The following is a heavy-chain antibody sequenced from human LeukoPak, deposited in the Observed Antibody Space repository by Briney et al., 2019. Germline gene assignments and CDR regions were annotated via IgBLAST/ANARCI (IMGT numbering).Heavy chain of an antibody. CDR2: INPNSGGT. Sequence: ASVKVSCKASGYTFTGYYMHWVRQAPGQGLEWMGRINPNSGGTNYAQKFQGRVTMTRDTSISTAYMELNRLRSDDTAVYYCARDLGYCSGGSCSDRWYYYYYMDVWGKGTTVTVSS. CDR3: ARDLGYCSGGSCSDRWYYYYYMDV. V-gene: IGHV1-2*06. D-gene: IGHD2-15*01. J-gene: IGHJ6*03. CDR1: GYTFTGYY.